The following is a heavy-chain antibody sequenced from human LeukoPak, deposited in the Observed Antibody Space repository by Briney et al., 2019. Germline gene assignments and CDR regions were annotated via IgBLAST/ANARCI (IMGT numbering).Heavy chain of an antibody. CDR3: ARGQKYRNGYTVTELGSGYFDY. CDR1: GASISNYH. J-gene: IGHJ4*02. Sequence: PSETLSLTCTVSGASISNYHWSWIRQPPGKGLEWIGYMYDSGNTNYNPSLKSRVTISVDTSKNQFALNLNSVTAADTAVYYCARGQKYRNGYTVTELGSGYFDYWGQGTLVTVSS. CDR2: MYDSGNT. V-gene: IGHV4-59*01. D-gene: IGHD5-18*01.